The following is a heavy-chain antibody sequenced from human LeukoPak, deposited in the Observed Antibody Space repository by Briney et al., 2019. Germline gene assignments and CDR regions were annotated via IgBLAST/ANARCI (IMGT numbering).Heavy chain of an antibody. Sequence: PGGSLRLSCAASGFTFSNYAMSWVRQTPGKGLESVSVISGRDDTTHYADSVKGRFTISRDDSKSTLYLQINSLRAEDTAVYYCVKDLGYCSGGSCYQYAFDIWGQGTMVTVSS. D-gene: IGHD2-15*01. CDR2: ISGRDDTT. CDR1: GFTFSNYA. J-gene: IGHJ3*02. CDR3: VKDLGYCSGGSCYQYAFDI. V-gene: IGHV3-23*01.